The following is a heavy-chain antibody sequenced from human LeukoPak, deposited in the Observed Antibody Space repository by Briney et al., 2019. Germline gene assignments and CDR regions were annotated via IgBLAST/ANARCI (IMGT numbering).Heavy chain of an antibody. D-gene: IGHD3-3*01. CDR2: INHSGST. Sequence: SETLSLTCTVSRGSISNSSYYWGWIRQPPGKGLEWIGEINHSGSTNYNPSLKSRVTISLDTSKSQFSLKVRYVTAADTAVYYCARGLNDSWTGENYWGQGTLVTVSS. CDR3: ARGLNDSWTGENY. V-gene: IGHV4-39*07. CDR1: RGSISNSSYY. J-gene: IGHJ4*02.